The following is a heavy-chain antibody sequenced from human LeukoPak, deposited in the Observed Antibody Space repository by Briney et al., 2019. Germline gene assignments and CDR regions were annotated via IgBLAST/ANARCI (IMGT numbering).Heavy chain of an antibody. D-gene: IGHD2-2*01. J-gene: IGHJ4*02. Sequence: GGSLRLSXAASGFTFSNYGMIWVCQAPGKGLEWVSSISGSGDRTFYADSVKGRFTISRDNSKNTLYLQVNSLRAEDTAVYYCAIGLSIVPRYFDYWGQGILVTVSS. CDR2: ISGSGDRT. CDR1: GFTFSNYG. V-gene: IGHV3-23*01. CDR3: AIGLSIVPRYFDY.